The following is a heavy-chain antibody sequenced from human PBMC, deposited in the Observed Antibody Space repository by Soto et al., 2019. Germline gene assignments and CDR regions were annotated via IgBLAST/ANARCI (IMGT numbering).Heavy chain of an antibody. J-gene: IGHJ4*02. CDR1: GFTFNNYA. Sequence: GSLRLSCAASGFTFNNYAMNWVRQAAGKGLEWVSSISSSGGTTYYADSVKGRFTISRDNFKNTLYLQVNSLRAEDTAVYYCAKALAAGSLRYYFDYWGQGALVTVSS. CDR2: ISSSGGTT. CDR3: AKALAAGSLRYYFDY. V-gene: IGHV3-23*01. D-gene: IGHD6-13*01.